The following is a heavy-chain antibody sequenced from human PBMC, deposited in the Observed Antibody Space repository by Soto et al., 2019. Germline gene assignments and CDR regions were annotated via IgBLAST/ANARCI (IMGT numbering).Heavy chain of an antibody. CDR3: ARGGGLVRGAIFDY. CDR1: GGSISSGGYS. CDR2: IYHSGST. V-gene: IGHV4-30-2*01. Sequence: PSETLSLTCAVSGGSISSGGYSWSWIRQPPGKGLEWIGYIYHSGSTYYNPSLKSRVTISVDRSKNQFSLKLSSVTAADTAVYYCARGGGLVRGAIFDYWGQGTLVTVSS. D-gene: IGHD3-10*01. J-gene: IGHJ4*02.